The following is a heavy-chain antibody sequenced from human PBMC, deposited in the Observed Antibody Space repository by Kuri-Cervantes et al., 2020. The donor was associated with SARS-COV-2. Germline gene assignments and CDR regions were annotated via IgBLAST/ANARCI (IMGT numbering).Heavy chain of an antibody. CDR2: ISSSSSTI. CDR1: GFTFSSYS. J-gene: IGHJ4*02. D-gene: IGHD5-12*01. Sequence: GGSLRLSCAASGFTFSSYSMNWVRQAPGKGLEWVSYISSSSSTIYYADSVKGRFTISRDNAKNSLYLQMNSLRDEDTAVYYCARDANYGSRLPRKFDYWGQGTPVTVSS. V-gene: IGHV3-48*02. CDR3: ARDANYGSRLPRKFDY.